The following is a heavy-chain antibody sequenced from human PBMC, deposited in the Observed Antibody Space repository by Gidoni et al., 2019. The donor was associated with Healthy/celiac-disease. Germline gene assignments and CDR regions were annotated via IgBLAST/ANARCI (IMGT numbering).Heavy chain of an antibody. D-gene: IGHD1-26*01. CDR2: INPNSVGT. CDR1: GYTFTGYY. Sequence: QVQLVQSGAEVKKPGASVKVSCKASGYTFTGYYMHWVRQAPGQGLEWMGWINPNSVGTNYAQKFQGRDTMTRDTSISTAYMELSRLRSDDTAVYYCARNSGSYFGYGDNWFDPWGQGTLVTVSS. CDR3: ARNSGSYFGYGDNWFDP. J-gene: IGHJ5*02. V-gene: IGHV1-2*02.